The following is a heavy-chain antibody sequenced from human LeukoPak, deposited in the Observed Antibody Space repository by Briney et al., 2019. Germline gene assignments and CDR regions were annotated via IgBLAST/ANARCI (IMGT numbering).Heavy chain of an antibody. CDR3: ARGRRSNYDPYYFDY. D-gene: IGHD4-11*01. V-gene: IGHV3-9*01. CDR2: ISWNSGRI. CDR1: GFTFDDYA. J-gene: IGHJ4*02. Sequence: LPGGSLRLSCAASGFTFDDYAMHWVRQAPGKGLEWVSGISWNSGRIGYADSVRGRFTVSRDNAKNSLYLQMNSLRAEDTALYYCARGRRSNYDPYYFDYWGQGTLVTVSS.